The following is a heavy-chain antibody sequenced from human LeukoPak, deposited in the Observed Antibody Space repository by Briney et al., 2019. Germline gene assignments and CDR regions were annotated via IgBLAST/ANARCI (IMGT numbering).Heavy chain of an antibody. CDR2: IKQDGSEK. CDR1: GFTFSSYW. D-gene: IGHD3-22*01. J-gene: IGHJ4*02. V-gene: IGHV3-7*01. Sequence: GGSLRLSCAASGFTFSSYWMSWVRQAPGKGLEWVANIKQDGSEKYYVDSVKGRFTISRDSAKNSLYLQMNSLRAEDTAVYYCARDTRYYYDSSGYYATDYWGQGTLVTVSS. CDR3: ARDTRYYYDSSGYYATDY.